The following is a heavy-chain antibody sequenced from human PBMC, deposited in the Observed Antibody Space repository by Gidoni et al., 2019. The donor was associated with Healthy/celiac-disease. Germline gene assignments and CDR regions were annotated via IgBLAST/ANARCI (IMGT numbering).Heavy chain of an antibody. Sequence: QLQLQESGPGLVKPSETLSLTCTVSGGSISSSSYYWGWIRQPPGKGLEWIGSIYYLGSTYYNPSLKSRVTISVDTSKNQFSLKLSSVTAEDTAVYYCAGHPDYYDSSGYYYGMDVWGQGTTVTVSS. CDR2: IYYLGST. CDR3: AGHPDYYDSSGYYYGMDV. V-gene: IGHV4-39*01. CDR1: GGSISSSSYY. D-gene: IGHD3-22*01. J-gene: IGHJ6*02.